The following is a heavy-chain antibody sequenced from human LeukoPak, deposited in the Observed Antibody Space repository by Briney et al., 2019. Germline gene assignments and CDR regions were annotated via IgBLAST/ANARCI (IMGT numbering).Heavy chain of an antibody. D-gene: IGHD6-19*01. Sequence: GGTLRLSCAASGLTFSSYGMSWVRQAPGRGLEWVSAISTTGGTTYYADSVRGRFTISRDNSRNTLYLQMNSLRAEDTAVYYCTRLGPVIIAVAEKLGYYYYMDVWGKGTTVTVSS. J-gene: IGHJ6*03. V-gene: IGHV3-23*01. CDR2: ISTTGGTT. CDR3: TRLGPVIIAVAEKLGYYYYMDV. CDR1: GLTFSSYG.